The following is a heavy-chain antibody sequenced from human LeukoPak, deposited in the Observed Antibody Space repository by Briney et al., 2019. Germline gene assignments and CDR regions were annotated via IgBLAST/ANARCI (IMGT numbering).Heavy chain of an antibody. Sequence: GGSLRLSCAASGFTVSSDYMNWIRQAPGKGLEWVAGISGSAYTTHYAGSVKGRFTISRDNSKNTLFLQMDSLRVEDTAVYYCAKLPIMLALNRIEFWSQGSLVTVTS. J-gene: IGHJ4*02. CDR1: GFTVSSDY. V-gene: IGHV3-23*01. CDR3: AKLPIMLALNRIEF. D-gene: IGHD2-8*01. CDR2: ISGSAYTT.